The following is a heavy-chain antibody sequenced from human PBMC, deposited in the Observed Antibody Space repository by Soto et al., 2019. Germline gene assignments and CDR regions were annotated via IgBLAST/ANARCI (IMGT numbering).Heavy chain of an antibody. CDR1: GYSISSGYY. CDR3: ARAGGVGVAGSHFEY. D-gene: IGHD3-3*01. J-gene: IGHJ4*02. CDR2: IYYSGRT. V-gene: IGHV4-38-2*01. Sequence: ETLSLTCAVSGYSISSGYYWGWIRQPPGKGLEWIGSIYYSGRTSSNPSLKSRVSISVDTSKNQFSLKLSSVSAADKAVYYCARAGGVGVAGSHFEYCGQGTLVTV.